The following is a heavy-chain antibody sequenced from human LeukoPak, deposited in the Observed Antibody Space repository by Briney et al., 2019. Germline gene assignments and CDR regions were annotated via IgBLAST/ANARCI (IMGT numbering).Heavy chain of an antibody. CDR2: IYYSGST. D-gene: IGHD6-19*01. CDR3: ATRRIAVAAPFDF. CDR1: GGSFSSYY. Sequence: PSETLSLTCTVSGGSFSSYYWSWIRQPPGKGLEWIGYIYYSGSTKYNPSLKSRVTISVDTSKNQFSLKVSSVTAADTAVYYCATRRIAVAAPFDFWGQGTLVTVSS. V-gene: IGHV4-59*01. J-gene: IGHJ4*02.